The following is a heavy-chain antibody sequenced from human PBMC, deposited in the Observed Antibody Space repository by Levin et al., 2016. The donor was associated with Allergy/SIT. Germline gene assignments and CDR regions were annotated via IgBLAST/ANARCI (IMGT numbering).Heavy chain of an antibody. CDR1: GGSISSGGYF. CDR3: ARNLGVGATVDWFDP. Sequence: SETLSLTCTVSGGSISSGGYFWSWIRQPPGKGLEWIGYIYYSGSTNYNPSLKSRVTISVDTSKNQFSLKLSSVTAADTAVYYCARNLGVGATVDWFDPWGQGTLVTVSS. CDR2: IYYSGST. D-gene: IGHD1-26*01. V-gene: IGHV4-61*08. J-gene: IGHJ5*02.